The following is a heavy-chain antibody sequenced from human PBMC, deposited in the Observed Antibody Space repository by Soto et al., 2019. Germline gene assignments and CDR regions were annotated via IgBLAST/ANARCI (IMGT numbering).Heavy chain of an antibody. CDR2: IGTAGDT. D-gene: IGHD6-13*01. J-gene: IGHJ4*02. CDR1: GFAFSGFD. Sequence: GGSLRLSCEASGFAFSGFDMHWVRQPTGKGLEWVSSIGTAGDTYYAVSVKGRFTISRDNAKNSLSLQMNSLRAGDMAVYFCAKSQEIGTHFFDSWGQGTQVTVSS. V-gene: IGHV3-13*01. CDR3: AKSQEIGTHFFDS.